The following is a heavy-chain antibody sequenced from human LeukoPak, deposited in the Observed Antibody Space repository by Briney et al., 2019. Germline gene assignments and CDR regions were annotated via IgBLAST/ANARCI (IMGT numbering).Heavy chain of an antibody. D-gene: IGHD3-3*01. CDR2: IYPGDSDT. J-gene: IGHJ6*03. Sequence: GESLKISCKGSGYRFTSYWIGWVRQMPGKGLEWMGIIYPGDSDTRYSPSFQGQVTISADKSISTAYLQWSSLKASDTAMYYCARLRGRDYDFWSGYYTRDYYYYMDVWGKGTTVTVSS. CDR3: ARLRGRDYDFWSGYYTRDYYYYMDV. CDR1: GYRFTSYW. V-gene: IGHV5-51*01.